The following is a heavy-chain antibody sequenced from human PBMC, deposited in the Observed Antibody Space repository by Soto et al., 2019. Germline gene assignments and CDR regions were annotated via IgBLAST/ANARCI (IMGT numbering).Heavy chain of an antibody. V-gene: IGHV2-5*02. Sequence: QISLKESGPTLVEPTETLTLTCSFSGFSLSSSGVGVGWFRQAPGKALECLAIIYWDNDRRYNPSLKNRLSITQDTGMNKVVLIMTYMEPVYTGSYYCAQRVSYSVSWDVGWFDSWGQRAPVTV. CDR2: IYWDNDR. CDR1: GFSLSSSGVG. D-gene: IGHD1-26*01. J-gene: IGHJ5*01. CDR3: AQRVSYSVSWDVGWFDS.